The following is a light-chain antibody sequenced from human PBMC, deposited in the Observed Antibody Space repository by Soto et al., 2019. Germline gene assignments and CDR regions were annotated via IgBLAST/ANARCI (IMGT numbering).Light chain of an antibody. CDR3: QQGYSIHALT. CDR2: DAS. Sequence: DIQMTQSPSSLSASVGDRVTITCQASQNINNYLNWYQQKPGRAPKLLIYDASNLEAGVPSRFRGSGSETEFTLTITYVQPEDFATYYCQQGYSIHALTFGGGTKVELK. J-gene: IGKJ4*01. V-gene: IGKV1-39*01. CDR1: QNINNY.